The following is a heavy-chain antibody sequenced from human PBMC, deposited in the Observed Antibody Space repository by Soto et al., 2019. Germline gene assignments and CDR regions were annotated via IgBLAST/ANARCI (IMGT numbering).Heavy chain of an antibody. CDR1: GVTFRGYA. CDR2: ISDDGSKT. CDR3: ARAYQLTYYFDD. D-gene: IGHD3-9*01. Sequence: PGGSLRLSCGGSGVTFRGYAVHWVGQTPGRGLEWVTVISDDGSKTYYADSVNGRFSVSRDDSTNMVFLQMSSLRSEDTAVYHCARAYQLTYYFDDWGPGTPVTVSS. J-gene: IGHJ4*02. V-gene: IGHV3-30*14.